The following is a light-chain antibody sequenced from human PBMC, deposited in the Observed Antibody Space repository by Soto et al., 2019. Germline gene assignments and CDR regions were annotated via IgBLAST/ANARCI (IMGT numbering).Light chain of an antibody. CDR3: QSYDSSLSGLV. Sequence: QAVVTQPPSVSGAPGQRVAISCTGSSPNIGAEYDVHWYQQLPGTAPKLLIYGNGNRPSGVPNRFSASRSGTSASLAITGLQAEDEADYYCQSYDSSLSGLVFGGGTKLTVL. V-gene: IGLV1-40*01. CDR1: SPNIGAEYD. J-gene: IGLJ2*01. CDR2: GNG.